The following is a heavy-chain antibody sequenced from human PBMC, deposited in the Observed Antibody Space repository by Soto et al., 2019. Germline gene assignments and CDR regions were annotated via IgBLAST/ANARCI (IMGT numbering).Heavy chain of an antibody. CDR1: GYTFSGSV. D-gene: IGHD4-17*01. CDR2: INAYNGNT. CDR3: ASEIDATTATSLDY. J-gene: IGHJ4*02. Sequence: QVQLVQSGAEVKKPGASVKVSCKASGYTFSGSVMHWVRQAPGQGLEWMGWINAYNGNTKYSQKFQGRVTMTWDTSASTAYMELSSLRSEDTAIYYCASEIDATTATSLDYWGQGTLVXVSS. V-gene: IGHV1-3*01.